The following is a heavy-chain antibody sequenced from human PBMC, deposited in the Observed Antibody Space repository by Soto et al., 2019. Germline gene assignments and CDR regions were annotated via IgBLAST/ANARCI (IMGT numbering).Heavy chain of an antibody. CDR3: ATDERPRDV. CDR2: ISAYNGNT. J-gene: IGHJ6*02. Sequence: QVQLVQSGAEVKKPGASVKVSCKASGYTFTGYAFTWVRQAPGKGPEWMGWISAYNGNTKYAQKLQGRVTMTTDTSTSTANMESRCLRAYYTAVHYCATDERPRDVWGHGTTVTVSS. V-gene: IGHV1-18*01. CDR1: GYTFTGYA. D-gene: IGHD1-1*01.